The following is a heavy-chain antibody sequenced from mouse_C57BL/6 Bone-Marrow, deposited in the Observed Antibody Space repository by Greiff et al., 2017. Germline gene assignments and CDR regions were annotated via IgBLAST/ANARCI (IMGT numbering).Heavy chain of an antibody. CDR3: ARYDYDSWFAY. CDR1: GYTFTSYW. J-gene: IGHJ3*01. V-gene: IGHV1-69*01. CDR2: IDPSDSYT. D-gene: IGHD2-4*01. Sequence: VQLQQPGAELVMPGASVKLSCKASGYTFTSYWMHWVKQRPGQGLEWIGEIDPSDSYTNYNQQFKGKSTLTVDNSSSTAYMQLSSLTSEDSAVYYCARYDYDSWFAYWGQGTLVTVSA.